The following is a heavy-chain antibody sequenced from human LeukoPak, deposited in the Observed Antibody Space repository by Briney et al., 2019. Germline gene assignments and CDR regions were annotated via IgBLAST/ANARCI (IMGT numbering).Heavy chain of an antibody. J-gene: IGHJ3*02. D-gene: IGHD3-10*01. CDR3: ARNGYCGSGSYMRAFDI. CDR2: INHSGST. V-gene: IGHV4-34*01. Sequence: SETLSLTCAVYGGSFSGYYWSWIRQPPGKGLEWIGEINHSGSTNYNPSLKSRVTISVDTSKNQFSLKLSSVTAADTAVYYCARNGYCGSGSYMRAFDIWGQGTMVTVSS. CDR1: GGSFSGYY.